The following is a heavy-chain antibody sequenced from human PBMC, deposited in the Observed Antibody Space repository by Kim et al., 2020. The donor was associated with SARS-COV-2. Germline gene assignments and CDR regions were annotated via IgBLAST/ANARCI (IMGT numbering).Heavy chain of an antibody. Sequence: SETLSLTCTVSGGSISSSSYYWGWIRQPPGKGLEWIGSIYYSGSTYYNPSLKSRVTISVDTSKNQFSLKLSSVTAADTAVYYCARECHDRGIFGVVISVDYYYYGMDVWGQGTTVTVSS. CDR1: GGSISSSSYY. J-gene: IGHJ6*02. CDR3: ARECHDRGIFGVVISVDYYYYGMDV. D-gene: IGHD3-3*01. V-gene: IGHV4-39*02. CDR2: IYYSGST.